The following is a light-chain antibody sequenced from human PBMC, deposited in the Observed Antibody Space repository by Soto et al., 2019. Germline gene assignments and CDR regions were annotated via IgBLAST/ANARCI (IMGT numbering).Light chain of an antibody. J-gene: IGKJ4*01. CDR2: DTS. V-gene: IGKV3-11*01. CDR3: HQRYIWPPRT. Sequence: EIVLTQSPATLSLSPGERATLSCRASQSVENYLAWFQQKRGQAPRLLIYDTSNSAAGIPDRFSGSGSGTDFNLTISSLEPEDFAVYYCHQRYIWPPRTFGGGTKVEIK. CDR1: QSVENY.